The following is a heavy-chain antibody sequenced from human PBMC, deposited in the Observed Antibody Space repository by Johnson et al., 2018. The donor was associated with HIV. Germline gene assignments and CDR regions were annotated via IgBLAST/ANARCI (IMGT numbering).Heavy chain of an antibody. V-gene: IGHV3-30*02. Sequence: QVQLVESGGGVVQPGGSLRLSCAASGFTFSSYGMHWVRQAPGKGLEWVAFIRYDGRTKYYADSVKCRFTISTVNSKNTLYLQMNSLGAEDKAVYYCARGGFWGSGSYYNPDAFDIWGQGTMVTVSS. CDR2: IRYDGRTK. D-gene: IGHD3-10*01. J-gene: IGHJ3*02. CDR1: GFTFSSYG. CDR3: ARGGFWGSGSYYNPDAFDI.